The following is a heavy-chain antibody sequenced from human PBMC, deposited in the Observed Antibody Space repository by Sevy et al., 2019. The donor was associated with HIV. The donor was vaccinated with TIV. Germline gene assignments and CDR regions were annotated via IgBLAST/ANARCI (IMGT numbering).Heavy chain of an antibody. J-gene: IGHJ4*02. Sequence: GGSLRLSCAASGFTFSTYNMNWVRQAPGKGLEWMAVISYDGRNTKYKADSVKGRFTISRDNSKNTLYLQMNSLRAEDTAIYYCARDRGEILSSAFDYWGQGTLVTVSS. D-gene: IGHD3-16*01. CDR3: ARDRGEILSSAFDY. CDR2: ISYDGRNTK. CDR1: GFTFSTYN. V-gene: IGHV3-30*03.